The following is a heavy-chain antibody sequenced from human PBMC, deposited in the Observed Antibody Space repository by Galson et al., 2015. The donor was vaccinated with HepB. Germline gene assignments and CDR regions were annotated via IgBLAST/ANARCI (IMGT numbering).Heavy chain of an antibody. V-gene: IGHV1-46*03. D-gene: IGHD5-18*01. CDR1: GYTFTNYY. Sequence: SVKVSCKASGYTFTNYYIHWVRQAPGQGLQWMAVINPSGGSTSYAQNFQGRVTMTSDTSTSTVYMELSSLSSEDTAVYYCTRLRIVDTVMVTAGGGAYYFDYWGQGTLVTVSS. J-gene: IGHJ4*02. CDR3: TRLRIVDTVMVTAGGGAYYFDY. CDR2: INPSGGST.